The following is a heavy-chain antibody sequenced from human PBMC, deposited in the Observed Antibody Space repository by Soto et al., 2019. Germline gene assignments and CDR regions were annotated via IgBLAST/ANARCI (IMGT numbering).Heavy chain of an antibody. CDR3: ARVPPTTVVSP. Sequence: QVQLVVSGGGLVKPGGSLRLSCADSGFTFSDYYMSWIRQAPGKGLEWLSYISNSGSTIYYADSVKGRFTVSRDNAKNSLYLQMNSLRAEDTAVYYCARVPPTTVVSPWGQGTLVTVSS. D-gene: IGHD4-17*01. J-gene: IGHJ5*02. V-gene: IGHV3-11*01. CDR2: ISNSGSTI. CDR1: GFTFSDYY.